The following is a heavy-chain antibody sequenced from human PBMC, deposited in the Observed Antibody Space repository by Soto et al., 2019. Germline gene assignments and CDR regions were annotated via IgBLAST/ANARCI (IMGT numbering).Heavy chain of an antibody. CDR3: ARPSIGEAMSYWIYDF. J-gene: IGHJ2*01. D-gene: IGHD1-26*01. V-gene: IGHV4-59*08. CDR2: IYYSGST. Sequence: PSETLSLTCTVSGGSISSYYWSWIRQPPGKGLEWIGYIYYSGSTNYNPSLKSRVTISVDTSKNQFSLKLSSVTAADTAVYYCARPSIGEAMSYWIYDFWGRGTLVPVSS. CDR1: GGSISSYY.